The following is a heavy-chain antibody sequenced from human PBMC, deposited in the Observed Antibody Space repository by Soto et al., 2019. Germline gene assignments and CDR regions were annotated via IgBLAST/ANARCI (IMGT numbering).Heavy chain of an antibody. CDR3: ARQGVTMVRGVIDY. D-gene: IGHD3-10*01. CDR1: GGSISSSSYY. V-gene: IGHV4-39*01. Sequence: QLQLQESGPGLVKPSETLSLTCTVSGGSISSSSYYWGWIRQPPGKGLEWIGSIYYSGSTYYNPSLTIRVTISVDTSKNQFSLKLSSVTAADTAVYYCARQGVTMVRGVIDYWGQGTLVTVSS. CDR2: IYYSGST. J-gene: IGHJ4*02.